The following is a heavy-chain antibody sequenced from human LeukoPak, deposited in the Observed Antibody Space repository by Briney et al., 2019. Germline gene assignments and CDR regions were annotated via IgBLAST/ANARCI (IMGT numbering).Heavy chain of an antibody. CDR3: ARDKNYFDY. Sequence: SETLSLTCTVSGGSISSYYWSWIRQPPGKGLEWIGYIYYSGSTNYNPSLKSRVTISVDTSKNQFSLKLSSVTAADTAVYYCARDKNYFDYWGQGTLVTVSS. V-gene: IGHV4-59*01. CDR2: IYYSGST. CDR1: GGSISSYY. J-gene: IGHJ4*02.